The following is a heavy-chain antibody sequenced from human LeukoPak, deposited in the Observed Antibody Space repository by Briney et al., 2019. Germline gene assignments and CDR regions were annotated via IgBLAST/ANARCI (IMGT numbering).Heavy chain of an antibody. CDR3: AKFAVAAAGTQGRRRSFEYYFDY. D-gene: IGHD6-13*01. Sequence: GGSLRLSCAASGFTFSSYNMNWVRQAPGKGLEWVSYISSSSQTTYYADSVKGRFTISRDNSKNTLYLQMNSLRAEDTAVYYCAKFAVAAAGTQGRRRSFEYYFDYWGQGTLVTVSS. V-gene: IGHV3-48*01. J-gene: IGHJ4*02. CDR1: GFTFSSYN. CDR2: ISSSSQTT.